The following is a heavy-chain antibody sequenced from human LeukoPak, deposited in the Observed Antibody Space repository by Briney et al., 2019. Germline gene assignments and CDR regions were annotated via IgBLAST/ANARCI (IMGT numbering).Heavy chain of an antibody. CDR1: GFTFGDYA. CDR2: IRSKAYGGTT. D-gene: IGHD6-6*01. V-gene: IGHV3-49*04. Sequence: GGSLRLSCTASGFTFGDYAMSWVRQAPGKGLEWVGFIRSKAYGGTTEYAASVKGRFTISRDDSKSIAYLQMNSLKTEDTAVYYCTRGAPEYSSSSPGGRYYYYYMDVWGKGTTVTVSS. CDR3: TRGAPEYSSSSPGGRYYYYYMDV. J-gene: IGHJ6*03.